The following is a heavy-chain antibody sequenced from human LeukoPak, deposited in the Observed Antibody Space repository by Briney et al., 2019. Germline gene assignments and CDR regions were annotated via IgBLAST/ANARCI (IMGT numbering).Heavy chain of an antibody. J-gene: IGHJ2*01. Sequence: ASVKVSCKASGYTFTSYAMNWVRQAPGQGLVWMGWINTNTGNPTYAQGFTGRFVFSLDTSVSTAYLQISSLKAEDTAVYYCARDGLYDSSGYYFEDDWYFDLWGRGTLVTVSS. V-gene: IGHV7-4-1*02. CDR1: GYTFTSYA. CDR3: ARDGLYDSSGYYFEDDWYFDL. CDR2: INTNTGNP. D-gene: IGHD3-22*01.